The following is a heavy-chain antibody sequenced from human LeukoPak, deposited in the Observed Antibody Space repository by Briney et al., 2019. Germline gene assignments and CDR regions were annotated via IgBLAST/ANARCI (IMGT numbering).Heavy chain of an antibody. V-gene: IGHV1-69*05. Sequence: GASVKVSCKASGGTFSSYAISWVRQAPGQGLEWMGGIIPIFGTANYAQKFQGRVTITTDESTSTAYMELSSLRSEDTAVYYCARGDIADLYMDVWGKGTSVTVSS. J-gene: IGHJ6*03. CDR3: ARGDIADLYMDV. CDR1: GGTFSSYA. D-gene: IGHD5-12*01. CDR2: IIPIFGTA.